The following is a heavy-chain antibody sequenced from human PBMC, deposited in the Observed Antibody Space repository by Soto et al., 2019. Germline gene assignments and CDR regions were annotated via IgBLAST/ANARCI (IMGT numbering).Heavy chain of an antibody. CDR3: ARHIAVSGTRGFDF. CDR1: GGSISTNW. J-gene: IGHJ4*02. D-gene: IGHD6-19*01. CDR2: IYHSGRT. Sequence: QVQLQESGPGLMKPSGTLSLTCAVSGGSISTNWWSWVRQPPGKGLEWIGEIYHSGRTNYNPSLENRVTMSVDKSQNHLSRILNSVTAADTAVYYCARHIAVSGTRGFDFWGQGTLVTVSS. V-gene: IGHV4-4*02.